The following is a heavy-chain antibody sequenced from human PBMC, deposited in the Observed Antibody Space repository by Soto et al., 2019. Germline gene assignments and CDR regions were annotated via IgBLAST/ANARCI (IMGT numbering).Heavy chain of an antibody. V-gene: IGHV4-39*01. CDR3: ARGETNYDFWSGYYGIYYYYGMDV. CDR2: IYYSGST. Sequence: SETLSLTCTVPGGSISSSSYYWGWIRQPPGKGLEWIGSIYYSGSTYYNPSLKSRVTISVDTSKNQFSLKLSSVTAADTAVYYCARGETNYDFWSGYYGIYYYYGMDVWVQGTTVT. CDR1: GGSISSSSYY. J-gene: IGHJ6*02. D-gene: IGHD3-3*01.